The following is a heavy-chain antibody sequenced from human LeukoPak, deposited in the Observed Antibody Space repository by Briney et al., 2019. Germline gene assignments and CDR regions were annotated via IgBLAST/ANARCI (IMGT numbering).Heavy chain of an antibody. CDR2: IYYSGST. D-gene: IGHD3-3*01. CDR1: GGSISSGGYY. V-gene: IGHV4-31*03. J-gene: IGHJ4*02. Sequence: SETLSLTCTVSGGSISSGGYYWSWIRQHPGKGLEWIGYIYYSGSTYYNPSLKSRVTISVDTSKNQFSPKLSSVTAADTAVYYCARGRFLEWLSCFDYWGQGTLVTVSS. CDR3: ARGRFLEWLSCFDY.